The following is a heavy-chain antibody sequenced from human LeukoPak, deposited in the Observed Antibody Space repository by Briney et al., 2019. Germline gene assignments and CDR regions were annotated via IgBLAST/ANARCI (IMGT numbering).Heavy chain of an antibody. CDR3: ARTMLGVSFDY. J-gene: IGHJ4*02. CDR2: IYYSGST. V-gene: IGHV4-39*01. CDR1: GGSISSSSYY. Sequence: SETLSLTCTVAGGSISSSSYYWGWIRQPPGKGLEWIGSIYYSGSTYYNPSLKSRVTISVDTSKNQFSLRLSSVTAADTAVYYCARTMLGVSFDYWGQGTLVTVSS. D-gene: IGHD1-26*01.